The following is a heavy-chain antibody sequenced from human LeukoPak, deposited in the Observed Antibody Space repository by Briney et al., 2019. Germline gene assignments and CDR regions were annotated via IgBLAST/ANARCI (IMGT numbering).Heavy chain of an antibody. V-gene: IGHV4-59*01. Sequence: SETLSLTCTVSGGPISSYYWSWIRQPPGKGLEWIGYIYYSGSTNYNPSLKSRVTISVDTSKNQFSLKLSSVTAAGTAVYYCARVRGSYDPDAFDIWGQGTMVTVSS. D-gene: IGHD1-26*01. CDR2: IYYSGST. CDR3: ARVRGSYDPDAFDI. J-gene: IGHJ3*02. CDR1: GGPISSYY.